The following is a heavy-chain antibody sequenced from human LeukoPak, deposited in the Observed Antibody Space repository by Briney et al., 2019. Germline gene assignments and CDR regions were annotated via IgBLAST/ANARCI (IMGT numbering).Heavy chain of an antibody. J-gene: IGHJ4*02. D-gene: IGHD3-16*01. CDR3: ARGEGELRDFDY. V-gene: IGHV1-2*02. CDR2: INPNSGGT. Sequence: GASVKVSCKASGYSFTGFYMHWARQAPGQGLEWVGWINPNSGGTKFAQKFQGRVTMTRDTSISTAFMELSRLRSDDTAVYYCARGEGELRDFDYWGQGTLVTVSS. CDR1: GYSFTGFY.